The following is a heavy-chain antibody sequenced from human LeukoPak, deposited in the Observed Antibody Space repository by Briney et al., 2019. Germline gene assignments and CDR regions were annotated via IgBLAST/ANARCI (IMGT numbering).Heavy chain of an antibody. CDR3: ARDQDSSSWYHYYYYMDV. CDR1: GGTFSSYA. CDR2: IIPIFGTA. D-gene: IGHD6-13*01. V-gene: IGHV1-69*05. J-gene: IGHJ6*03. Sequence: GASVKVSCKASGGTFSSYAISWVRQAPGQGLEWMGGIIPIFGTADYAQKFQGRVTITTDESTSTAYMELRSLRSDDTAVYYCARDQDSSSWYHYYYYMDVWGKGTTVTVSS.